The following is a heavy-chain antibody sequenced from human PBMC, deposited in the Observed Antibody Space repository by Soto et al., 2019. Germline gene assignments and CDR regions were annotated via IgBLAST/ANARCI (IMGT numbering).Heavy chain of an antibody. CDR3: ARIYCSSTSCHYGMDV. CDR1: GGSISSGGYY. CDR2: IYYSGST. V-gene: IGHV4-31*03. J-gene: IGHJ6*02. D-gene: IGHD2-2*01. Sequence: QVQLQESGPGLVKPSQTLSLTCTVSGGSISSGGYYWSWIRQHPGKGLEWIGYIYYSGSTYYNPSPKSRVTISVDTSKNQFSLKLSSVTAADTAVYYCARIYCSSTSCHYGMDVWGQGTTVTVSS.